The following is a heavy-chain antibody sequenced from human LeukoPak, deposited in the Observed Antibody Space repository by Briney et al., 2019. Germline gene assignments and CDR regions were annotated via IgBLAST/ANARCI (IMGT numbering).Heavy chain of an antibody. CDR3: AKPVGGTLLRSSDY. J-gene: IGHJ4*02. CDR2: IRYDGSNK. CDR1: GFTFSSYG. Sequence: GGSLRLSCAASGFTFSSYGMHWVRQAPGKGLEWVAFIRYDGSNKYYADSVKGRFTISRDNSKNTLYLQMNSLRAEDTAVYYCAKPVGGTLLRSSDYWGQGTLVTVSS. D-gene: IGHD4-23*01. V-gene: IGHV3-30*02.